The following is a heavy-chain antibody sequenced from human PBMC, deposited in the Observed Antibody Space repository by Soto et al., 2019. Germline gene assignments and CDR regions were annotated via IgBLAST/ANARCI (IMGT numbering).Heavy chain of an antibody. V-gene: IGHV3-7*01. CDR2: LKPDGSEK. J-gene: IGHJ3*02. D-gene: IGHD3-10*01. CDR3: ARSYDYYGSGTPDAFDI. Sequence: GESLKISCAASGFIFNIYWMTWVRQAPGKGREWVATLKPDGSEKYYVDSVKGRFTISRDNAKNSLYLQMNSLRAEDTAEYYCARSYDYYGSGTPDAFDIWGQGTMVTVSS. CDR1: GFIFNIYW.